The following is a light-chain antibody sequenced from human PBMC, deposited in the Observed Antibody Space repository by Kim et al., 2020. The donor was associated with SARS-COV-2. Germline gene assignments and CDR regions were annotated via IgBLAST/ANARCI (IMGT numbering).Light chain of an antibody. CDR2: HAS. V-gene: IGKV3-11*01. J-gene: IGKJ5*01. CDR1: QNVGDL. Sequence: EIFLTQSPATLSLYPGERATLSCRASQNVGDLLAWYQQKPGQAPRLLIYHASYRATGTPARFSGSGSGTDFTLTISYLEPEDSAVYYCQQRSNWQITFGQGTRLEIK. CDR3: QQRSNWQIT.